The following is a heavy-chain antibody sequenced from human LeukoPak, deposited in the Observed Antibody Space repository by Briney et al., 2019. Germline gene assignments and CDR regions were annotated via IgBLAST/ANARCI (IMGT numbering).Heavy chain of an antibody. D-gene: IGHD6-6*01. CDR2: ISSSSSTI. CDR1: GFTFNTYS. V-gene: IGHV3-48*02. J-gene: IGHJ4*02. Sequence: PGGSLRLSCAASGFTFNTYSMHWVRQAPGKGLDWLSYISSSSSTIYYADSLKGRFTISRDNAKSSLYLQMNSLRDEDTALYFCARDKYSTIDYWGQGTLVTVSS. CDR3: ARDKYSTIDY.